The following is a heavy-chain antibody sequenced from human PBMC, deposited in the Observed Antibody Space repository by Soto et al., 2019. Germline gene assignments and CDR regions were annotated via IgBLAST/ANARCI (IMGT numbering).Heavy chain of an antibody. D-gene: IGHD2-15*01. CDR1: GFVFTSND. CDR3: AREVVDGSSLWLDP. J-gene: IGHJ5*02. V-gene: IGHV1-8*01. CDR2: MNTNLNAT. Sequence: QVQLVQSGAEVKRPGASVKVSCKASGFVFTSNDINWVRQAPGQGLQWMGWMNTNLNATDSPHEFKGRVVITWNSSITTAYLELRNLKSDDTAVYYCAREVVDGSSLWLDPWGQGTLVVVSS.